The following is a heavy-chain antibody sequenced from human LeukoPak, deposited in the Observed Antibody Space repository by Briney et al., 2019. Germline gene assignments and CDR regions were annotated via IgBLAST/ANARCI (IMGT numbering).Heavy chain of an antibody. J-gene: IGHJ4*02. CDR1: GGSISSYY. V-gene: IGHV4-59*12. D-gene: IGHD3-10*01. CDR2: IYYSGST. Sequence: PSETLSLTCTVSGGSISSYYWSWIRQPPGKGLEWIGYIYYSGSTNYNPSLKSRVTISVDTSKNQFSLKLSSVTAADTAVYYCARARFGEPPPREYYFDYWGQGTLVTVSS. CDR3: ARARFGEPPPREYYFDY.